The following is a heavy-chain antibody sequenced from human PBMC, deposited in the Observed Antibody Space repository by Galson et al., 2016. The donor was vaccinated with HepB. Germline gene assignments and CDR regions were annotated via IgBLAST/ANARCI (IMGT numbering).Heavy chain of an antibody. CDR1: GGSISSGYYY. CDR3: ARDQPYDISSYYQPYFDY. CDR2: IYYSGST. Sequence: TLSLTCNVSGGSISSGYYYWSWLRQHPGKGLEWIGYIYYSGSTFYNPSLKSRVTISLDTSKNQFSLKLRSVTAADQAVYYCARDQPYDISSYYQPYFDYWGQGTLVTVSS. V-gene: IGHV4-31*03. D-gene: IGHD3-22*01. J-gene: IGHJ4*02.